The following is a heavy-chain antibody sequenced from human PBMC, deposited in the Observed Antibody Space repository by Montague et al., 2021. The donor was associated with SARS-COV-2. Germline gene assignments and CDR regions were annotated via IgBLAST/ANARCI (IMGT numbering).Heavy chain of an antibody. CDR1: GYDFTSYW. V-gene: IGHV5-10-1*01. Sequence: QSGAEVKKSGESLRISCRGSGYDFTSYWISWVRQMPGKGLEWMGRVNPADSRTNYSPSFQGQVTISVDKSATTAYLQWSSLKASDTAIYYCARSQYCGSDCYFAXGGQGSLVTVSS. J-gene: IGHJ4*02. CDR3: ARSQYCGSDCYFAX. D-gene: IGHD2-21*02. CDR2: VNPADSRT.